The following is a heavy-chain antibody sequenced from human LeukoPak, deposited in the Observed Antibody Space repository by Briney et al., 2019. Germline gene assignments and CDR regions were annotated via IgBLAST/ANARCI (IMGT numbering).Heavy chain of an antibody. D-gene: IGHD2-21*02. J-gene: IGHJ6*02. CDR1: GYTFTSYD. V-gene: IGHV1-8*01. CDR2: MNPNSGNT. Sequence: ASVKVSCKASGYTFTSYDTNWVRQATGQGLEWMGWMNPNSGNTGYAQKFQGRVTMTRNTSISTAYMELSSLRSEDTAVYYCARDKQKIRTRDTSYFYFYYGMDVWGHGTTVTVSS. CDR3: ARDKQKIRTRDTSYFYFYYGMDV.